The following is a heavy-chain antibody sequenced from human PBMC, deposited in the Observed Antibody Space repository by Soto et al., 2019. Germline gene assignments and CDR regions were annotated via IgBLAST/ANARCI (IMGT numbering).Heavy chain of an antibody. J-gene: IGHJ4*02. V-gene: IGHV3-7*01. CDR1: GFPFSSYW. Sequence: EVQLVESGGGLVQPGGSLRLSCAASGFPFSSYWMSWVRQAPGKGLEWVANIKPDGSEKYYVASVRGRFTISSDNVENSLNLQMNSRRAEDAALYYCARDEARPLGYWCQGTLVTVSS. CDR2: IKPDGSEK. D-gene: IGHD6-6*01. CDR3: ARDEARPLGY.